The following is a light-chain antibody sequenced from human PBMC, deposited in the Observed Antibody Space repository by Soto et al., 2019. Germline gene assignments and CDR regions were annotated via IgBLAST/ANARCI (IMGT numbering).Light chain of an antibody. CDR3: QQYNEWPRT. V-gene: IGKV3-15*01. CDR2: HAS. J-gene: IGKJ4*01. Sequence: EIVMTQSPATLSVSPGERATLSCRASQSVSNNLAWYQQKPGQAPRLLIYHASTGATGIPARFSGSGSGTELTLTISSVQSEDFAVYYSQQYNEWPRTFGGGTKVEIK. CDR1: QSVSNN.